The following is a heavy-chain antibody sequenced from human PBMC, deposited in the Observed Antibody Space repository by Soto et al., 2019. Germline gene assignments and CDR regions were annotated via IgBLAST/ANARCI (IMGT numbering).Heavy chain of an antibody. V-gene: IGHV3-30-3*01. D-gene: IGHD3-22*01. CDR1: GFPFSSYA. CDR3: ARDRGYYDSSGDFDY. J-gene: IGHJ4*02. Sequence: PGGSLRLSCAASGFPFSSYALHLVRQAPGKGLEWVAVISYDGSNNYYADSVKGRFTISRDNSKNTLYLQMNSLRAEDTAVYYCARDRGYYDSSGDFDYWGQGALVTVSS. CDR2: ISYDGSNN.